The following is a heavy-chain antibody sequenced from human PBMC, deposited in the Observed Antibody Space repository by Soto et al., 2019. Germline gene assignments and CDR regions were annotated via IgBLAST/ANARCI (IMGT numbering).Heavy chain of an antibody. CDR2: ISTYNGNT. V-gene: IGHV1-18*01. Sequence: ASVKVSCKASGYTFTSYGISWVRQAPGQGLEWMGWISTYNGNTKYAQKLQGRVTMTTDTSTSTAYMELRSLRSDDTAVFYCAREMVRGVGSDYWGQGTLVSVSS. D-gene: IGHD3-10*01. CDR3: AREMVRGVGSDY. CDR1: GYTFTSYG. J-gene: IGHJ4*02.